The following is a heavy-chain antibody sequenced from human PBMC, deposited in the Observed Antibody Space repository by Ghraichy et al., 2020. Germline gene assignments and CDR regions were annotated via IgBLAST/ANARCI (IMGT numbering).Heavy chain of an antibody. D-gene: IGHD5-24*01. J-gene: IGHJ4*02. Sequence: SVKVSCKASGGTFSSYAISWVRQAPGQGLEWMGGIIPIFGTANYAQKFQGKVTITADESTRTAYMELSSLRSEDTAVYYCARAETRDGAQEYFDYWGQGSLVTVSS. CDR1: GGTFSSYA. CDR3: ARAETRDGAQEYFDY. CDR2: IIPIFGTA. V-gene: IGHV1-69*13.